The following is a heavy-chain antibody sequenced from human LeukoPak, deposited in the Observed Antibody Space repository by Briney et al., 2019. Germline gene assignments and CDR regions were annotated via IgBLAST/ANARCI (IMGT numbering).Heavy chain of an antibody. D-gene: IGHD3-10*01. CDR2: ISSSGSTI. CDR3: AKDAELWFGGYDY. V-gene: IGHV3-48*03. J-gene: IGHJ4*02. Sequence: GGSLRLSCAASGFTFSSYEMNWVRQAPGKGLEWVSYISSSGSTIYYADSVKGRFTISRDNAKNSLYLQMNSLRAEDTALYYCAKDAELWFGGYDYWGQGTLVTVSS. CDR1: GFTFSSYE.